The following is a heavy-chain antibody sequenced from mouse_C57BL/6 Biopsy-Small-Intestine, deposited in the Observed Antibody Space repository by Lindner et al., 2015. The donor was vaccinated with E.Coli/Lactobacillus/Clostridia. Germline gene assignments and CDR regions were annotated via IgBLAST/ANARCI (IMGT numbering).Heavy chain of an antibody. CDR2: ITPDSGGT. D-gene: IGHD2-3*01. Sequence: SVKVSCKASGYTFTGYSIHWVRQAPGQGLEWMGRITPDSGGTNYAQKFQDRVTMTRDTSTGTAYMDLSRLRSDDTAVYYCAISFYDRSGDFHDYWGQGTLVTVSS. J-gene: IGHJ4*01. V-gene: IGHV1S61*01. CDR3: AISFYDRSGDFHDY. CDR1: GYTFTGYS.